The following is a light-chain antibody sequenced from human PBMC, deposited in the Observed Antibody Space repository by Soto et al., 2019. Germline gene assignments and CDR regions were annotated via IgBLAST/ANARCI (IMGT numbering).Light chain of an antibody. CDR3: AAWDDNLNVVV. Sequence: QPVVTQTPSASGTPGQRVTFSCSGGSTNIGGNYVSWFQQLPGMAPKLLIYETYTRPSGVPDRFSGSKSGTSASLAISGLQSEDEADYYCAAWDDNLNVVVFGGGTKVTVL. J-gene: IGLJ3*02. V-gene: IGLV1-44*01. CDR1: STNIGGNY. CDR2: ETY.